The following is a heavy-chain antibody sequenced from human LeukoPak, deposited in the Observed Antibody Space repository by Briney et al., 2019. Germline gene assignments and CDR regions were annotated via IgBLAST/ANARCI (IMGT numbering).Heavy chain of an antibody. CDR3: ARGPYYYDSSGSDSVIDY. Sequence: PGGSLRLSCAAPGFTFSSYSMNWVRQAPGKGLEWVSSISSSSSHIYYADSVKGRFTISRDNAKNSLYLQMNSLRAEDTAVYYCARGPYYYDSSGSDSVIDYWGQGTLVTVSS. V-gene: IGHV3-21*01. J-gene: IGHJ4*02. CDR1: GFTFSSYS. D-gene: IGHD3-22*01. CDR2: ISSSSSHI.